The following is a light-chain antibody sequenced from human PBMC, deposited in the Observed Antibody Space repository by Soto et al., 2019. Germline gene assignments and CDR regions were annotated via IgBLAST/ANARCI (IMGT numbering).Light chain of an antibody. CDR1: SSDVGGYNY. CDR2: EVS. V-gene: IGLV2-14*01. CDR3: SSYTSSSTLVL. J-gene: IGLJ2*01. Sequence: QSVLTQPASVSGSPGQSITISCTGTSSDVGGYNYVSWYQQHPGKAPKVMIYEVSTRPSGVSNRFSGSKSGNTASLTISGLQAEDEAYYYCSSYTSSSTLVLFGGGTKVTVL.